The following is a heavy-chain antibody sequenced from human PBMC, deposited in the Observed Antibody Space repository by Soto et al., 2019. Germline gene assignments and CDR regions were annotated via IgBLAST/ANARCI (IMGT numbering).Heavy chain of an antibody. CDR1: GGTFSSYA. V-gene: IGHV1-69*13. Sequence: SVKVSCKASGGTFSSYAISWLRQAPGQGLEWMGGIIPIFGTANYAQKFQGRVTITADESTSTAYMELSSLRSEDTAVYYCARMVYSTYVEAGWFDPWGQGTLVTVSS. CDR3: ARMVYSTYVEAGWFDP. J-gene: IGHJ5*01. D-gene: IGHD4-4*01. CDR2: IIPIFGTA.